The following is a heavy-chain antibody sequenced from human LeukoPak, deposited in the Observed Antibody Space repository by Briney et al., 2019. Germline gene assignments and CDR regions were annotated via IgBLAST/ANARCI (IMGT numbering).Heavy chain of an antibody. Sequence: GGSLRLSCAASGFTFSSYGMHWVRQAPGKGLEWVAVMWYDGSNKYYADSVKGRFTISRDNPKNTLYLQMNSLRAEDTAVYYCAKDIVLMVYAIFYYYYMDVWGKGTTVTVSS. CDR3: AKDIVLMVYAIFYYYYMDV. CDR1: GFTFSSYG. CDR2: MWYDGSNK. V-gene: IGHV3-33*06. D-gene: IGHD2-8*01. J-gene: IGHJ6*03.